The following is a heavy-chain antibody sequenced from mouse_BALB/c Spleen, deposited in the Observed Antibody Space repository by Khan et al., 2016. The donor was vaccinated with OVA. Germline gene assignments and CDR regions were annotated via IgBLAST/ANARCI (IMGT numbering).Heavy chain of an antibody. V-gene: IGHV1-87*01. CDR2: IYPGDGNT. CDR1: GYTFTSYW. J-gene: IGHJ2*01. D-gene: IGHD1-1*01. CDR3: VRGGITTGYFDY. Sequence: QVQLKESGTELARPGASVKLSCKASGYTFTSYWMQWVKQRPGQGLEWIGAIYPGDGNTRYTQKFKGKATLTADKSSSTAYMQLSSLASEDSAVYFCVRGGITTGYFDYWGQGTTLTDSS.